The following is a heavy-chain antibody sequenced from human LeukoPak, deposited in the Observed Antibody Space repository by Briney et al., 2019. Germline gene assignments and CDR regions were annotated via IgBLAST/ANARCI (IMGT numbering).Heavy chain of an antibody. J-gene: IGHJ4*02. Sequence: GRSLRLFCAASGFTFSSYAMHWVRQAPGKGLECVAVISFDRSDKYYADSVKGRFTISRDNAKNTLYLQMNSLRAEDTAVYNCAREAGSSGRLYYFDYWGQGTLVTVSS. CDR3: AREAGSSGRLYYFDY. CDR1: GFTFSSYA. V-gene: IGHV3-30-3*01. CDR2: ISFDRSDK. D-gene: IGHD6-19*01.